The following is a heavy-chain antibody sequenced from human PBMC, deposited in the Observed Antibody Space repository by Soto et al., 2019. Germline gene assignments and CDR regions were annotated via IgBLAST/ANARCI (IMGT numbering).Heavy chain of an antibody. CDR3: AKESYNWNPRGRNWFDP. J-gene: IGHJ5*02. V-gene: IGHV3-23*01. CDR2: ISGSGGSK. Sequence: GSLRLACAASGXTFSSYSLSWVRQAPGKGLELVSAISGSGGSKYYADSVKGRFTISRDNSKNTLYLQMNSLRAEDTAVYYCAKESYNWNPRGRNWFDPWGQGTLGTVS. D-gene: IGHD1-20*01. CDR1: GXTFSSYS.